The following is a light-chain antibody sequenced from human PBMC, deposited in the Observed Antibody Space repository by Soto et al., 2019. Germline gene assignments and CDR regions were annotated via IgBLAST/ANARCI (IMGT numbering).Light chain of an antibody. CDR3: QQRNIWLT. J-gene: IGKJ4*01. V-gene: IGKV3-11*01. CDR2: DAS. CDR1: QSLSRF. Sequence: EIVLTQSPATLSLSPGERATLSCRASQSLSRFLAWYQQKPGQAPRLLIYDASNRATGVPARFSGSGSGTDFTLTISSLEPEDFAVYYCQQRNIWLTVGGGTKVDSK.